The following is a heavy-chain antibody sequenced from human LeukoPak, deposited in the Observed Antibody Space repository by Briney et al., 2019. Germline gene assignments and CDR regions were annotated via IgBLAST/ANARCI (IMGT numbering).Heavy chain of an antibody. CDR1: GYSFTSYW. Sequence: GESLKISXKGSGYSFTSYWIGWVRQMPGKGLEWMGIIYPGDSDTRYSPSFQGQVTISADKSTSTAYLQWSSLKASDTAMYYCARTRRGIAAAGTNWFDPWGQGTLVTVSS. CDR2: IYPGDSDT. J-gene: IGHJ5*02. D-gene: IGHD6-13*01. V-gene: IGHV5-51*03. CDR3: ARTRRGIAAAGTNWFDP.